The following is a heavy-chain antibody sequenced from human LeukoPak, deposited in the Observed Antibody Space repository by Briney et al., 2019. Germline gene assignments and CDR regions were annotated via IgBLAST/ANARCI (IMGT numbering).Heavy chain of an antibody. CDR1: GGYY. V-gene: IGHV4-34*01. D-gene: IGHD6-19*01. Sequence: SETLSLTCAVYGGYYWSWIRQPPGKGLEWIGEINHSGSTNYNPSLKSRVTISVDTSKNQFSLRLSSVTAADTAVYYCARRLKTAVAEYYFDYWGQGTLVTVSS. CDR3: ARRLKTAVAEYYFDY. J-gene: IGHJ4*02. CDR2: INHSGST.